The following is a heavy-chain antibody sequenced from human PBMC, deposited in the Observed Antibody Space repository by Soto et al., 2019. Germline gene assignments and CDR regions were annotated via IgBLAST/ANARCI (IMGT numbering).Heavy chain of an antibody. CDR1: GFTFSSYW. CDR2: IKQDGSET. J-gene: IGHJ3*02. V-gene: IGHV3-7*01. CDR3: VRVRYGDLDI. D-gene: IGHD4-17*01. Sequence: GGSLRLSCAASGFTFSSYWMSWVRQAPGKGLESVANIKQDGSETYYVDSVEGRFSISRDNAKNSLNLQMNSPRAEDTAMYYCVRVRYGDLDIWGLGTMVTVS.